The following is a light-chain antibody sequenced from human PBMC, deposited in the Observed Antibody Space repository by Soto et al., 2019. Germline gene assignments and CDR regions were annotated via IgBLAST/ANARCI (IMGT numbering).Light chain of an antibody. V-gene: IGKV1-9*01. CDR3: QQLNTFPRT. CDR2: AAS. CDR1: QSIRSY. Sequence: DIQLTQSPSSLSASVGDKVTITCRASQSIRSYLNWVQQKPGKAPKLLIYAASTLQSGVPSRFSGSGSGTDFTLTISSLQPEDFATYYCQQLNTFPRTFGPGTKVDIK. J-gene: IGKJ3*01.